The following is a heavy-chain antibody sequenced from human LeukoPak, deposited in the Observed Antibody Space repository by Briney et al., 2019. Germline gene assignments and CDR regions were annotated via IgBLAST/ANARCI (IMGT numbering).Heavy chain of an antibody. V-gene: IGHV1-8*01. CDR2: MNPNSGNT. D-gene: IGHD3-10*01. Sequence: GASVKVSCKASRYTFTSYDINGVRQATGQGLAWMGWMNPNSGNTGYAQKFQGRVTMTRNTSISTAYMELSSLRSEDTAVYYCARGGRIRVRGVITYYFDYWGQGTLVTVSS. J-gene: IGHJ4*02. CDR3: ARGGRIRVRGVITYYFDY. CDR1: RYTFTSYD.